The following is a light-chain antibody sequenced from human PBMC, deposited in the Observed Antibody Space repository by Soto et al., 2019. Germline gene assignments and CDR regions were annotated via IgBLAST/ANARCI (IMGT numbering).Light chain of an antibody. J-gene: IGLJ2*01. CDR2: DNN. V-gene: IGLV1-40*01. CDR3: QSYDSSLSGVV. CDR1: SSNIGAGYD. Sequence: QSVLTQPPSVSGAPGQRVTISCTGSSSNIGAGYDVQWYQQLPGTAPKLLIYDNNNRPSGVPDRFSGSKSGTSASLAITGLQAEDEADYYCQSYDSSLSGVVFGGGTKLTVL.